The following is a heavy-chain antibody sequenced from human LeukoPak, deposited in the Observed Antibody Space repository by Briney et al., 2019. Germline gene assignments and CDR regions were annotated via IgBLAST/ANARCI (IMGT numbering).Heavy chain of an antibody. V-gene: IGHV3-53*01. CDR1: GFTVSSNP. J-gene: IGHJ4*02. D-gene: IGHD4-11*01. CDR3: AKVSNYGIIDY. Sequence: PGGSLRLSCVASGFTVSSNPMSWVRQAPGKGLEWVSVTYSAGRSFFADSVKGRFTVSTDNSKSTLYLQMNSLRAEDTALYYCAKVSNYGIIDYWGQGTLVTVSS. CDR2: TYSAGRS.